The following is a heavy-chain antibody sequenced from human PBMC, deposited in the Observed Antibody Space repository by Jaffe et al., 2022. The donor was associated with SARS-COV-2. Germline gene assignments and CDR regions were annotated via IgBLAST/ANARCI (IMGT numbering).Heavy chain of an antibody. CDR2: IYYSGST. D-gene: IGHD2-2*01. Sequence: QLQLQESGPGLVKPSETLSLTCTVSGGSISSSSYYWGWIRQPPGKGLEWIGSIYYSGSTYYNPSLKSRVTISVDTSKNQFSLKLSSVTAADTAVYYCARLGYCSSTSCPIFDYWGQGTLVTVSS. J-gene: IGHJ4*02. CDR3: ARLGYCSSTSCPIFDY. V-gene: IGHV4-39*01. CDR1: GGSISSSSYY.